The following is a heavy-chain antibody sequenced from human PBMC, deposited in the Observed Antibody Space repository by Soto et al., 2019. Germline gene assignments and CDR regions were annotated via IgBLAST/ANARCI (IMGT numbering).Heavy chain of an antibody. J-gene: IGHJ4*02. D-gene: IGHD3-22*01. Sequence: SETLSLTCTVSGGSSSSSNYYWGWIRQPPGKGLEWIGSIYYSGSTYYNPSLKSRVTISVDTSKNQFSLKLTSVNAADTAVYYCVGHPASQYYYDSSGYRREFDYWGQGTLVTVSS. CDR3: VGHPASQYYYDSSGYRREFDY. CDR1: GGSSSSSNYY. V-gene: IGHV4-39*01. CDR2: IYYSGST.